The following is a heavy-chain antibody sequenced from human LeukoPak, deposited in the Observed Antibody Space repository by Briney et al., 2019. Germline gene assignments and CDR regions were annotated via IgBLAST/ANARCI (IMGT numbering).Heavy chain of an antibody. J-gene: IGHJ4*02. CDR2: ITSNGGRT. D-gene: IGHD6-19*01. Sequence: GGSLRLSCAASGFTFSNYAMHWVRQAPGKGLQYVSTITSNGGRTYYASSVKGRFIISRDNSENTVYLHMGSLRGEDMALYYCAREVSYGSDWYSDYWGQGTLVTVSS. CDR3: AREVSYGSDWYSDY. CDR1: GFTFSNYA. V-gene: IGHV3-64*01.